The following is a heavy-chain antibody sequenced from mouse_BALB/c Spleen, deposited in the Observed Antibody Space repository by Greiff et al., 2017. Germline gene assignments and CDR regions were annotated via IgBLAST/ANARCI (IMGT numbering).Heavy chain of an antibody. J-gene: IGHJ2*01. CDR1: GFTFSSYD. CDR2: ISSGGGST. CDR3: ARHEGGSTMITRYYFDY. Sequence: EVQLVESGGGLVKPGGSLKLSCAASGFTFSSYDMSWVRQTPEKRLEWVAYISSGGGSTYYPDTVKGRFTISRDNAKNTLYLQMSSLKSEDTAMYYCARHEGGSTMITRYYFDYWGQGTTLTVSS. V-gene: IGHV5-12-1*01. D-gene: IGHD2-4*01.